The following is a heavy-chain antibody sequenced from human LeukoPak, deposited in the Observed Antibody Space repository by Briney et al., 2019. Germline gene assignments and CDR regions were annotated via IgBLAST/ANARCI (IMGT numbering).Heavy chain of an antibody. V-gene: IGHV5-51*01. D-gene: IGHD4-17*01. Sequence: GESLKISCQGSGYRFTSYWIGWVRQVPGKGLGWMGIIYPGDSDTRYSPSFQGQVTISADKSISTAYLQWSSLKASDTAMYYCARVQGDYRSYYYGMDVWGQGTTVTVSS. J-gene: IGHJ6*02. CDR3: ARVQGDYRSYYYGMDV. CDR2: IYPGDSDT. CDR1: GYRFTSYW.